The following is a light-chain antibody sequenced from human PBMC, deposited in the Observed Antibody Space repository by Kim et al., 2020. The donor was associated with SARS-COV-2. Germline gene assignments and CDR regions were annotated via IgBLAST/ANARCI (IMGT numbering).Light chain of an antibody. Sequence: DIQMTQSPSSLSASVGDRVTITCQASQDIINYLIWYQQKPGKAPKLLIYDASNLETGVPSRFSGSGSGTDFTFTISSLQPEDIATYYCQQYGGARAFGGGTKLE. J-gene: IGKJ4*01. CDR3: QQYGGARA. CDR1: QDIINY. V-gene: IGKV1-33*01. CDR2: DAS.